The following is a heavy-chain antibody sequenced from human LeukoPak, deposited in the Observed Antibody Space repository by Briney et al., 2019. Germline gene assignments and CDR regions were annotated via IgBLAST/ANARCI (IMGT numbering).Heavy chain of an antibody. CDR1: GFTFSSYA. D-gene: IGHD2-15*01. V-gene: IGHV3-23*01. Sequence: AGGSLRLSCAASGFTFSSYAMSWVRQAPGKGLEWCSAISGSGGSTYYADSVKGRFTISRDNSKNTLYLQMNSLRAEDTAVYYCAKRDLYCSGDTCCLLGFDYWGQGTLVTVSS. J-gene: IGHJ4*02. CDR3: AKRDLYCSGDTCCLLGFDY. CDR2: ISGSGGST.